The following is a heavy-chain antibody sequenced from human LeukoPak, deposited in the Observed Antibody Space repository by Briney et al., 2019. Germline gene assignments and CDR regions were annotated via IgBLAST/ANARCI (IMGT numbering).Heavy chain of an antibody. CDR3: ARNRENYGDYLGY. V-gene: IGHV1-2*02. J-gene: IGHJ4*02. D-gene: IGHD4-17*01. CDR1: GYTFTGYY. Sequence: GASVKVSCKASGYTFTGYYMHWVRQAPGQGLEWMGWINPNSGGTNYAQKFQGRVTMTRDTSISTAYMELSRLRSDDTAVYYCARNRENYGDYLGYWGQGTLVTVSS. CDR2: INPNSGGT.